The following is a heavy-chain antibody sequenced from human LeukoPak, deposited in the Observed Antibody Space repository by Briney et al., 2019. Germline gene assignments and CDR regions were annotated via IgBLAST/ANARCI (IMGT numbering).Heavy chain of an antibody. J-gene: IGHJ6*03. CDR2: IYHSGST. CDR3: ASHSTSPHRYYPYYYYYMDV. V-gene: IGHV4-30-2*01. Sequence: SETLSLTCTVSGGSISSGGYYWSWIRQPPGKGLEWIGYIYHSGSTYYNPSLKSRVTISVDRSKNQFSLKLSSVTAADTAVYYCASHSTSPHRYYPYYYYYMDVWGKGTTVTVSS. CDR1: GGSISSGGYY. D-gene: IGHD3-16*02.